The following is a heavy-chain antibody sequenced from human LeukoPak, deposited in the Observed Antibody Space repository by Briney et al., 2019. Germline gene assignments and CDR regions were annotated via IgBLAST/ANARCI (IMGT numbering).Heavy chain of an antibody. CDR3: ARVFGGIGHNAFDI. D-gene: IGHD1-26*01. CDR1: GGSISSYY. CDR2: IYYSGST. Sequence: SETLSLTCTVSGGSISSYYWSWIRQPPGKGLEWIGYIYYSGSTNYNPSLKSRVTISVDTSKNQFSLKLSSVTAADTAVYYCARVFGGIGHNAFDIWGQGTMVTVSS. J-gene: IGHJ3*02. V-gene: IGHV4-59*01.